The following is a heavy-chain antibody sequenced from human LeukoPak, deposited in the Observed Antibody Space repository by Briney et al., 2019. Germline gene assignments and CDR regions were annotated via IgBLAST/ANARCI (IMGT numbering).Heavy chain of an antibody. D-gene: IGHD3-9*01. CDR2: IYYSGST. V-gene: IGHV4-39*07. J-gene: IGHJ4*02. CDR1: GGSISSSSYY. Sequence: SETLSLTCTVSGGSISSSSYYWGWIRQPPGKGLEGIGSIYYSGSTYYNPSLKSQVTISVDTSKNQFSLKLSSVTAADTAVYYCARVPDILTGYSRNDFDYWGQGTLVTVSS. CDR3: ARVPDILTGYSRNDFDY.